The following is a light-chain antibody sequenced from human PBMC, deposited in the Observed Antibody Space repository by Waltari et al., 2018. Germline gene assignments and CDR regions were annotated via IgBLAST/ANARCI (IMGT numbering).Light chain of an antibody. Sequence: SYVLTQPPSVSVAPGETARLTCGGNNIESKSVQWYRQRPGQAPVLVISYDSDRPSGIPDRLSGSNSGNTATLTISRVEAGDEADYYCQVWDANTDPGVFGTGTEVTVL. J-gene: IGLJ1*01. CDR3: QVWDANTDPGV. CDR2: YDS. CDR1: NIESKS. V-gene: IGLV3-21*01.